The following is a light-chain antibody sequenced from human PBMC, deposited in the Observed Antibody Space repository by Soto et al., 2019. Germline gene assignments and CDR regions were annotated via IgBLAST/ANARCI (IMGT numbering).Light chain of an antibody. Sequence: QSALTQPPSASGSPGQSVTISCTGTTSDVGGYNYVSWYQQHPGKAPKLMLYEVNKRPSGVPDRFSGSKSGNTASLSVSGLQAEDEADYYCSSYAGSDNLVIFGGGTKLTVL. CDR1: TSDVGGYNY. CDR3: SSYAGSDNLVI. V-gene: IGLV2-8*01. J-gene: IGLJ2*01. CDR2: EVN.